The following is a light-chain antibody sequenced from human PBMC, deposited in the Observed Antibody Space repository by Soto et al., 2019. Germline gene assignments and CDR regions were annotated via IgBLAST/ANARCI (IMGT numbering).Light chain of an antibody. J-gene: IGKJ5*01. V-gene: IGKV3D-15*01. CDR3: EQYNNWPIT. CDR1: QSVSRN. CDR2: GAS. Sequence: EIVMTQSPATLSVSPWERATLSCVASQSVSRNYLVWYQQKPGQAPRLLIYGASGRATGIPDRFSGSGSGTDFTLTISSLQSEDFAVYYCEQYNNWPITFGQGTRLEI.